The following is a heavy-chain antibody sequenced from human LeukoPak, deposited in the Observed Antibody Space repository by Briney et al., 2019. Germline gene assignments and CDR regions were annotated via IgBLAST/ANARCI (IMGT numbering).Heavy chain of an antibody. Sequence: ASVKVSCKASGYTFTSYDINWVRQATGQGLEWMGWMNPSSGNTGYAQKFQGRVTMTRNTSISTAYMELSSLRSEDTAVYYCAIRYGSGSYYNAYYYYYYGMDVWGQGTTVTVSS. CDR1: GYTFTSYD. CDR3: AIRYGSGSYYNAYYYYYYGMDV. D-gene: IGHD3-10*01. J-gene: IGHJ6*02. V-gene: IGHV1-8*01. CDR2: MNPSSGNT.